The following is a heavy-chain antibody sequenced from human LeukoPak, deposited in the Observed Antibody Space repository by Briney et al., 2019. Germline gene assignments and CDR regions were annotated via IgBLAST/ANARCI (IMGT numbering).Heavy chain of an antibody. Sequence: GESLKISCKASGYSFTTYWIGWVRQMPGKGLDWMGIIYPGDSDTKYSPSFQGQVTISADKSISTAYLQWSSLKASDTAMYYCARRGDENEWYFDLWGRGTLVTVSS. CDR2: IYPGDSDT. CDR1: GYSFTTYW. V-gene: IGHV5-51*01. J-gene: IGHJ2*01. D-gene: IGHD7-27*01. CDR3: ARRGDENEWYFDL.